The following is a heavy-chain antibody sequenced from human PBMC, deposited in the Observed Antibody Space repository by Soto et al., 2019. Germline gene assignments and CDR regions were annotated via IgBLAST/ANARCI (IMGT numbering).Heavy chain of an antibody. D-gene: IGHD3-3*01. CDR3: ARGGYYDFWRDFDI. J-gene: IGHJ3*02. CDR1: GYTFTGYY. CDR2: INPNSGGT. V-gene: IGHV1-2*04. Sequence: ASVKVSCKASGYTFTGYYMHWVRQAPGQGLEWMGWINPNSGGTNYAQKFQGWVTMTRDTSISTAYMELSRLRSDDTAVYYCARGGYYDFWRDFDIWGQGTMVTVSS.